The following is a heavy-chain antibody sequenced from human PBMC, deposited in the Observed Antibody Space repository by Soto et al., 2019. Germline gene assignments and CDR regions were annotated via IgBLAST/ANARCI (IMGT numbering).Heavy chain of an antibody. D-gene: IGHD2-8*01. J-gene: IGHJ6*02. CDR2: ISVYTGNT. CDR3: ARDRCTTAPCYTHRFDV. Sequence: QVQLVQSGGEVTKPGASVKVSCKSSGYTFTSYGVSWVRQAPGQGLEWLGWISVYTGNTKQAQKFQDRVTLTTEASTSTAYPELRNLRSDDTAVYYCARDRCTTAPCYTHRFDVWGQGTTVTVSS. V-gene: IGHV1-18*04. CDR1: GYTFTSYG.